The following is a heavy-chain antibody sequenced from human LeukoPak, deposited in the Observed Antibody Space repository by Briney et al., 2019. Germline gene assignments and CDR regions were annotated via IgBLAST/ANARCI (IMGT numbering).Heavy chain of an antibody. CDR1: GFTFSSYA. Sequence: GGSLRLSCAASGFTFSSYAMSWVRQAPGKGLEWVPAISGSGGSTYYADSVKGRFTISRDNSKNTLYLQMNSLRAEDTAVYYCAKDEMRGSGYYPYWGQGTLVTVSS. J-gene: IGHJ4*02. V-gene: IGHV3-23*01. CDR2: ISGSGGST. D-gene: IGHD3-22*01. CDR3: AKDEMRGSGYYPY.